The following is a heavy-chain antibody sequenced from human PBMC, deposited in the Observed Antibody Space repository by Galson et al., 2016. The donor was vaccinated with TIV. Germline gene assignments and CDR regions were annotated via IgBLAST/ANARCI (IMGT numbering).Heavy chain of an antibody. CDR3: THLPNMFYYGMAV. Sequence: PALVKPTQTLTLTCTFSGFSLSTTKVGVAWVRQPPGEALEWLALIYWDDDKRYSPSLRRRLAISKDTSKNQVVLIMTNMDPVDTATYYCTHLPNMFYYGMAVWGQGTTVTVSS. D-gene: IGHD3-10*02. J-gene: IGHJ6*02. CDR1: GFSLSTTKVG. CDR2: IYWDDDK. V-gene: IGHV2-5*02.